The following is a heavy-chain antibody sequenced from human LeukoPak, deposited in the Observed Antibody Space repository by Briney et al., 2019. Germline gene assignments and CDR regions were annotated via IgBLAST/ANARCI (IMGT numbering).Heavy chain of an antibody. D-gene: IGHD5-18*01. Sequence: GGSLRLSCAASGFTVSSNYMNWVRQAPGEGLEWVSVIYSGGNTYYADSVKGRFTISRDNSKNTLYLQMNSLRAEDTAVYYCARDYSYGYGYFDYWGQGTLVTVSS. CDR3: ARDYSYGYGYFDY. CDR1: GFTVSSNY. J-gene: IGHJ4*02. CDR2: IYSGGNT. V-gene: IGHV3-53*01.